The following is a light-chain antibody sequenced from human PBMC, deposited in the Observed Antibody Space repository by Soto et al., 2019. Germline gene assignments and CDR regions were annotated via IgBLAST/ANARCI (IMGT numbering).Light chain of an antibody. CDR2: KAS. V-gene: IGKV1-5*03. J-gene: IGKJ5*01. CDR1: QNINSW. Sequence: DIQMTQSPSTLSASVGDRVTITCRASQNINSWLAWYQQKPGKAPKLLIYKASSLESGVPSRFSGSGSGTEFTLTISSLQPDDFAAYYCQQYDIYPITFGQGTRLEMK. CDR3: QQYDIYPIT.